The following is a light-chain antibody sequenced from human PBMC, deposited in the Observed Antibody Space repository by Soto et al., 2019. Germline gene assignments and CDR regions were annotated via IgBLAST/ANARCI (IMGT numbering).Light chain of an antibody. Sequence: EIVLTQSPATLSLSPGERATLSCRASQSFSSYLAWYQQKPGQAPRLLIYDASNRATGIPARFSGSVSGSDFTLTISSLEPEDFAVYYCQSGVTFGQGTRLEIK. CDR1: QSFSSY. V-gene: IGKV3-11*01. CDR2: DAS. J-gene: IGKJ5*01. CDR3: QSGVT.